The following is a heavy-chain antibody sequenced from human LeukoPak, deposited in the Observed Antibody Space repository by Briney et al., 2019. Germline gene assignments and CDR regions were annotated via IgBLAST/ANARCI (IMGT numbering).Heavy chain of an antibody. D-gene: IGHD3-3*01. CDR2: IYYSGST. V-gene: IGHV4-59*01. Sequence: SETLSLTCTVSGGSISSYYWSWIRQPPGKGLEWIGYIYYSGSTNYSPSLKSRVTISVDTSKNQFSLKLSSVTAADTAVYYCARAARAYDFWSRYWFDPWGQGTLVTVSS. CDR1: GGSISSYY. J-gene: IGHJ5*02. CDR3: ARAARAYDFWSRYWFDP.